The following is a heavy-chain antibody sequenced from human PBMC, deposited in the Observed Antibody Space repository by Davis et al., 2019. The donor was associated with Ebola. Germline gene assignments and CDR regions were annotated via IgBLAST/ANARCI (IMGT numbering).Heavy chain of an antibody. D-gene: IGHD2-2*01. V-gene: IGHV1-18*01. CDR1: GYTFTSYG. Sequence: AASVKVSCKASGYTFTSYGISWVRQAPGQGLEWMGWISAYNGNKNYAQKLQGRVTMTTDTSTSTAYMELRSLRSDDTAVYYCARDNHCSSTSCYYYYYGMDVWGQGTTVTVSS. CDR2: ISAYNGNK. CDR3: ARDNHCSSTSCYYYYYGMDV. J-gene: IGHJ6*02.